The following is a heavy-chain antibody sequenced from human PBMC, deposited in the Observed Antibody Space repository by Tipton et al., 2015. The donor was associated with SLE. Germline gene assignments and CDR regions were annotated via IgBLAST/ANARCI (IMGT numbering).Heavy chain of an antibody. J-gene: IGHJ3*02. CDR3: ARPRGGYAAGDAFDI. Sequence: QSGPEVKKPGESLKISCKGSGYSFTSYWIGWVRQMPGKGLEWMGIIYPGDSDTRYSPSFQGQVTISADKSISTAYLQWSSLKASDTAMYYCARPRGGYAAGDAFDIWGQGTMVTVSS. V-gene: IGHV5-51*03. CDR2: IYPGDSDT. D-gene: IGHD5-12*01. CDR1: GYSFTSYW.